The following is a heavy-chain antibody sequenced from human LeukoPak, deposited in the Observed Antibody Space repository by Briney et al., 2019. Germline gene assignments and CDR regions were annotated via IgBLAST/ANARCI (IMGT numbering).Heavy chain of an antibody. V-gene: IGHV1-2*02. D-gene: IGHD1-26*01. J-gene: IGHJ5*01. CDR1: GGTFSSYA. CDR3: ARASGSYWWFDS. Sequence: ASVKVSCRASGGTFSSYAISWVRQAPGQGLEWMGCVNPNSGDTNYAQKFQGSVTMTRDTSISTVYMELSRLRSDDTAVYYCARASGSYWWFDSWGQGTLVTVSS. CDR2: VNPNSGDT.